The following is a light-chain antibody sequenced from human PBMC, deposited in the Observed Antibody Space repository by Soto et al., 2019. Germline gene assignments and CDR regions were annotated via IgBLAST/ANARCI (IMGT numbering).Light chain of an antibody. Sequence: EIVLTQSPATLSLSPGERATLSCRASQSVTSSSLAWYQQKPGQAPRLLIYGASSRATGIPDRFSGSGSGTDFTLTISRLEPEDFAVYYCQQYGSSPQTFGQGTKVDIK. V-gene: IGKV3-20*01. J-gene: IGKJ1*01. CDR2: GAS. CDR1: QSVTSSS. CDR3: QQYGSSPQT.